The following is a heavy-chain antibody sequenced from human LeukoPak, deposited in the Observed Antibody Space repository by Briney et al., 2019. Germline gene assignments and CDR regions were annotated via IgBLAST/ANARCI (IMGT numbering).Heavy chain of an antibody. CDR3: ARDRGWREYYYGMDV. CDR2: ISYDGSNK. Sequence: PGGSLRLSCAASGFTFSSYAMHWVRQAPGKGLEWVAVISYDGSNKYYADSVKGRFTISRDNSKNTLYLQMNSLRAEDTAVYYCARDRGWREYYYGMDVWGQGTTVTVSS. J-gene: IGHJ6*02. V-gene: IGHV3-30-3*01. CDR1: GFTFSSYA. D-gene: IGHD3-10*01.